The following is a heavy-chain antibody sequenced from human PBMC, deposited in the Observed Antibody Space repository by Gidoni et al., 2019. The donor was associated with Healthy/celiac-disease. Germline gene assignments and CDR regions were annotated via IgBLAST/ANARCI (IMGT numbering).Heavy chain of an antibody. D-gene: IGHD3-16*02. CDR1: GFTFADYA. J-gene: IGHJ6*03. CDR2: ISWNSGSI. Sequence: EVQLVESGGGLVQPGRSLRLSCAASGFTFADYAMHWVRQAPGKGLEWVSGISWNSGSIGYADSVKGRFTISRDNAKNSLYLQMNSLRAEDTALYYCAKARGGYHYYYYMDVWGKGTTVTVSS. V-gene: IGHV3-9*01. CDR3: AKARGGYHYYYYMDV.